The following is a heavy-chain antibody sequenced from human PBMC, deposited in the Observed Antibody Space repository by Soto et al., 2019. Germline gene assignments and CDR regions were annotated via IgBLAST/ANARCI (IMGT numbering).Heavy chain of an antibody. CDR3: TTYEVGATIFDY. D-gene: IGHD1-26*01. J-gene: IGHJ4*02. Sequence: GGSLRLSCAASGFTFSNAWMSWVRQAPGKGLEWVGRIKSKTDGGTTDYAAPVKGRFTISRDDSKNTLYLQMNSLKTEDTAVYYCTTYEVGATIFDYWGQGTLVTVSS. CDR2: IKSKTDGGTT. CDR1: GFTFSNAW. V-gene: IGHV3-15*01.